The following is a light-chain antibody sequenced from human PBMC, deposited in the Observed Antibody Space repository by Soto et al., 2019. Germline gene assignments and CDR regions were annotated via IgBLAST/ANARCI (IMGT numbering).Light chain of an antibody. CDR1: QSVSTY. Sequence: EIVFTQSPATLSFSPGERATLSCRTSQSVSTYLAWYQQKPGQAPRLLIYDASNRATGIPAGFSGSGSGTDFTLTISSLEPEDFAIYYCQQRSNWPRTFGRGTKVDIK. J-gene: IGKJ2*01. V-gene: IGKV3-11*01. CDR2: DAS. CDR3: QQRSNWPRT.